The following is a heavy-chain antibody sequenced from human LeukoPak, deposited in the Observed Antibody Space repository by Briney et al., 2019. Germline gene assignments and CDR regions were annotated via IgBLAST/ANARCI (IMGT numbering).Heavy chain of an antibody. V-gene: IGHV4-34*01. CDR2: INHSGST. D-gene: IGHD3-3*01. CDR3: ARALYYDFWSGYLANNWFDP. Sequence: SETLSLTCAVYGGSFSGYYWSWIRKPPGKGLEWIGEINHSGSTNYNPSLKSRVTISVDTSKNQFSLKLSSVTAADTAVYYCARALYYDFWSGYLANNWFDPWGQGTLVTVSS. CDR1: GGSFSGYY. J-gene: IGHJ5*02.